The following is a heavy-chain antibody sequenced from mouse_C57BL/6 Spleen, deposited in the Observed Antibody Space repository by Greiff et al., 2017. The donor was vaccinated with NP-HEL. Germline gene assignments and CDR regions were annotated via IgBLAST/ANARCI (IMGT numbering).Heavy chain of an antibody. D-gene: IGHD1-1*01. CDR3: ARDYYSSSLFDY. CDR2: IYPGDGDT. V-gene: IGHV1-82*01. CDR1: GYAFSSSW. Sequence: QVQLQQSGPELVKPGASVKISCKASGYAFSSSWMNWVKQRPGKGLEWIGRIYPGDGDTNYNGKFKGKATLTADKSSSTAYMQLSSLTSEDSAVYFCARDYYSSSLFDYWGQGTTLTVSS. J-gene: IGHJ2*01.